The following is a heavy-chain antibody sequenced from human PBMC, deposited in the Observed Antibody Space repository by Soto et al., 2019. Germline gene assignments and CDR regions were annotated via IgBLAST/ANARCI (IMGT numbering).Heavy chain of an antibody. J-gene: IGHJ5*02. Sequence: QVQLKESGPGLVKPSQTLSLTCTVSGGSINTINNYWSWIRQPPGKGLEWIGFISYSGSTYYNPSLMSRLTISLDTSTNRFALKLTSVTATDTAVYYCAREEAARIERRFDPWGQGTLVTVSS. CDR3: AREEAARIERRFDP. D-gene: IGHD6-6*01. V-gene: IGHV4-30-4*01. CDR2: ISYSGST. CDR1: GGSINTINNY.